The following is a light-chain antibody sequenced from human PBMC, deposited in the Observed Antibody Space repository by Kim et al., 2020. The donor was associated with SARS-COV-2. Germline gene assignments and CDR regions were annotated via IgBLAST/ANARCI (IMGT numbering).Light chain of an antibody. J-gene: IGLJ2*01. CDR3: QSYDSSLSGPV. CDR2: GNS. Sequence: QRVTISCTGSSSNNGAGYDVHWYQQLPGTAPKLLIYGNSNRPSGVPDRFSGSKSGTSASLAITGLQAEDEADYYCQSYDSSLSGPVFGGGTQLTVL. V-gene: IGLV1-40*01. CDR1: SSNNGAGYD.